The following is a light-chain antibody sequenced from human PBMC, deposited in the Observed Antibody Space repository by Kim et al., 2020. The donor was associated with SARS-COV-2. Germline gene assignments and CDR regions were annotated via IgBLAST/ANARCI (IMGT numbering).Light chain of an antibody. CDR2: GAS. CDR3: HQYNDWPPGDT. J-gene: IGKJ2*01. Sequence: EIVMTQSPATLSVSPAERVTLSCRASQSVNNNLAWYQHKPGQAPRLLIYGASTRATGVPARFSGSGSGTDFTLTVSSLQSEDFAVYYCHQYNDWPPGDTFGQGTKLEI. CDR1: QSVNNN. V-gene: IGKV3-15*01.